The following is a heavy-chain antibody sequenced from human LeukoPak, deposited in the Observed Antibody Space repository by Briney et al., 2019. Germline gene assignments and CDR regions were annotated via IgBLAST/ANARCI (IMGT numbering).Heavy chain of an antibody. CDR2: ISAYNGNT. D-gene: IGHD1-26*01. CDR3: ARDSWYSGSFDAFDI. Sequence: ASVKVSCKASGYTFTSYGISWVRQAPGQGLEWMGWISAYNGNTNYAQKLQGRVTMTTDTSTSTAYMELRSLRSDDTAVYYCARDSWYSGSFDAFDIWGQGTMVTVSS. J-gene: IGHJ3*02. V-gene: IGHV1-18*01. CDR1: GYTFTSYG.